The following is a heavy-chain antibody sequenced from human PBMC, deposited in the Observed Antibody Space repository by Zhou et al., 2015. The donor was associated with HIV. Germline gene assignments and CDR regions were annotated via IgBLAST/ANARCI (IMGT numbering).Heavy chain of an antibody. V-gene: IGHV1-8*01. CDR3: VRRGMQIWSDSFDI. CDR1: GYTFSNYE. D-gene: IGHD5-18*01. CDR2: LNPRTGDT. Sequence: QVQLVQSGAEVKKPGSSVKVSCEASGYTFSNYEINWVRQATGQGLEWMGWLNPRTGDTGYAQNFQARVTLTSNTSISTAYMELSSLGSEDTAVYYCVRRGMQIWSDSFDIWGQGTMVTVSS. J-gene: IGHJ3*02.